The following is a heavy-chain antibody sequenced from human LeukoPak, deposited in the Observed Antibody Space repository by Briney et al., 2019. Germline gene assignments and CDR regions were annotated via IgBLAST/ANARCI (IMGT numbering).Heavy chain of an antibody. V-gene: IGHV1-69*06. D-gene: IGHD3-3*01. CDR3: ARDSEWPGNY. J-gene: IGHJ4*02. Sequence: ASVKVSCKASGGTFSSYAISWVRQAPGQGLEWMGRIIPIFGTANYAQKFQGRVTITADKSTSTAYMELSSLGSEDTAVYYCARDSEWPGNYWGQGTLVIVSS. CDR2: IIPIFGTA. CDR1: GGTFSSYA.